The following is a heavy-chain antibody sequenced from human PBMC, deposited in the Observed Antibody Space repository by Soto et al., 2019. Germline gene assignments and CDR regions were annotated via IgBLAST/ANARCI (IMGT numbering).Heavy chain of an antibody. CDR2: ISWNSGSI. CDR3: AKGRYWGYFDV. CDR1: GFPFDEYA. J-gene: IGHJ4*02. Sequence: EVQLVESGGGLVQPGRFLRLSCAASGFPFDEYAMNLVRQAPGKGLEGVSGISWNSGSIQYVDTVKGRFTISRDNAKNSLYRQMNSLRSEDTALYYCAKGRYWGYFDVLGQGTLVTVSS. D-gene: IGHD3-10*01. V-gene: IGHV3-9*01.